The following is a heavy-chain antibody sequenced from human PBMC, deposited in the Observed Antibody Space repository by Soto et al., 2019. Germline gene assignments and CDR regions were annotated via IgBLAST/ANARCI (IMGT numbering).Heavy chain of an antibody. CDR3: AKSPITMIVVRSAFDI. J-gene: IGHJ3*02. D-gene: IGHD3-22*01. Sequence: QVQLVESGGGVVQPGRSLRLSCAASGFTFSSYGMHWVRQAPGKGLEWVAVISYDGSNKYYADSVKGRFTISRDNSKNTLYLQMNSLRAEDTAVYYCAKSPITMIVVRSAFDIWGQGTMVTVSS. CDR2: ISYDGSNK. CDR1: GFTFSSYG. V-gene: IGHV3-30*18.